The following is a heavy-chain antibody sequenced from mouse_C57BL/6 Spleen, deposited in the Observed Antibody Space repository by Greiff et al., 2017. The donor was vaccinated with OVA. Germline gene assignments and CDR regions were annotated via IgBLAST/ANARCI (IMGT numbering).Heavy chain of an antibody. CDR3: ARSRDYDDYAMDY. Sequence: QVQLKQSGAELARPGASVKLSCKASGYTFTSYGISWVKQRTGQGLEWIGEIYSRSGNTYYNEKSKGKATLTADKSSSTAYMELRSLTSEDSAVYFCARSRDYDDYAMDYWGQGTSVTVSS. V-gene: IGHV1-81*01. D-gene: IGHD2-4*01. CDR2: IYSRSGNT. J-gene: IGHJ4*01. CDR1: GYTFTSYG.